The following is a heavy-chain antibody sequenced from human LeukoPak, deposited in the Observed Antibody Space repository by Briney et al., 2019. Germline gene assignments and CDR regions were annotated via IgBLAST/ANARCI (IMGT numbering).Heavy chain of an antibody. CDR3: ARGGVLRRGYYYYYMDV. D-gene: IGHD1-1*01. CDR2: INAGNGNT. V-gene: IGHV1-3*03. CDR1: GYTFTSYA. J-gene: IGHJ6*03. Sequence: ASVKVSCKASGYTFTSYAMHWVRQAPGQRLEWMGWINAGNGNTKYSQEFQGRVTITRDTSASTAYMELSSLRSEDMAVYYCARGGVLRRGYYYYYMDVWGKGTTVTVSS.